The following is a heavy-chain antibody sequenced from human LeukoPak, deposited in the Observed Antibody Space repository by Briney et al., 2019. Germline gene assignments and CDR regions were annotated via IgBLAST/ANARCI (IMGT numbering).Heavy chain of an antibody. CDR3: ARHQGRYFDWLLYAFDI. J-gene: IGHJ3*02. CDR2: MYISGST. V-gene: IGHV4-4*07. CDR1: GDSSSDYY. Sequence: PSETLSLTCTVSGDSSSDYYWSWIRQPAGKGLEWIGRMYISGSTKDNPSLKSRLTMSIDTSKNQFSLKLASVTAADTAVYYCARHQGRYFDWLLYAFDIWGQGTMVTVSS. D-gene: IGHD3-9*01.